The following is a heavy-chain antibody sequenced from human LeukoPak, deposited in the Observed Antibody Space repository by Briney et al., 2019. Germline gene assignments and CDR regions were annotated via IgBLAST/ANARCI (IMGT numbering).Heavy chain of an antibody. Sequence: SETLSLTCTVSGGSISSYYWSWIRQPPGKGLEWIGYICYSGSTNYNPSLKSRVTISVDTSKNQFSLKLSSVTAADTAVYYCARQSGIAVAGTYYFDYWGQGTLVTVSS. CDR2: ICYSGST. V-gene: IGHV4-59*08. D-gene: IGHD6-19*01. J-gene: IGHJ4*02. CDR3: ARQSGIAVAGTYYFDY. CDR1: GGSISSYY.